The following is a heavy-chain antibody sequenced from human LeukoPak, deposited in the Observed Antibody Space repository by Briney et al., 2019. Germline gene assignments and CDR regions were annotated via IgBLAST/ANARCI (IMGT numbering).Heavy chain of an antibody. Sequence: GGSLRLSCAASGFTFSDYYMSWIRQAPGKGLEWVSYISGRDNAIYYADSVKGRFTISRDDAKNSVYLQMNSLRVEDTAVYYCSRDRDSSGSWEINFDYWGQGTLVTVSS. J-gene: IGHJ4*02. CDR1: GFTFSDYY. D-gene: IGHD1-26*01. CDR3: SRDRDSSGSWEINFDY. CDR2: ISGRDNAI. V-gene: IGHV3-11*04.